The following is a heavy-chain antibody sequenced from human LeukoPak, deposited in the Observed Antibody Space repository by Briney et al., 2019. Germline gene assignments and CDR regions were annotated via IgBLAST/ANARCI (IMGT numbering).Heavy chain of an antibody. V-gene: IGHV4-39*01. CDR3: ARNDFWSGYYTDYMDV. Sequence: SETLSLTCTVSGGSISSSSYYWGWIRQPPGKGLEWIGSIYYSGSTYYNPSLKSRVTISVDTSKNQFSLKLSSVTAADTAVYYCARNDFWSGYYTDYMDVWGKGTTVTVSS. D-gene: IGHD3-3*01. J-gene: IGHJ6*03. CDR1: GGSISSSSYY. CDR2: IYYSGST.